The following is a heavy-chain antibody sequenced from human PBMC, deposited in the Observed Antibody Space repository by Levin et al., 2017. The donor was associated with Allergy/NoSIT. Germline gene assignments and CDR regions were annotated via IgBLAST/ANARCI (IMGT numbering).Heavy chain of an antibody. J-gene: IGHJ4*02. CDR3: ARVGWVATSTCYFDY. V-gene: IGHV1-2*02. Sequence: PGESLKISCKASGYTFTGYYMHWVRQAPGQGLEWMGWINPNSGGTNYAQKFQGRVTMTRDTSISTAYMELSRLRSDDTAVYYCARVGWVATSTCYFDYWGQGTLVTVSS. CDR1: GYTFTGYY. CDR2: INPNSGGT. D-gene: IGHD5-12*01.